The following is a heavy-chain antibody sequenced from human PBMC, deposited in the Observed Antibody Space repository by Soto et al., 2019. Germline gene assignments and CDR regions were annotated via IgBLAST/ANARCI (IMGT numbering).Heavy chain of an antibody. CDR2: IYYSGST. J-gene: IGHJ4*02. V-gene: IGHV4-39*01. CDR1: GGSISSSSYY. CDR3: ARSSSYYYDSSGYYPWDYFDY. Sequence: SETLSLTCTVSGGSISSSSYYWGWIRQPPGKGLEWIGSIYYSGSTYYNPSLKSRVTISVDTSKNQFSLKLSSVTAAYTAVYYCARSSSYYYDSSGYYPWDYFDYWGQGTLVTVSS. D-gene: IGHD3-22*01.